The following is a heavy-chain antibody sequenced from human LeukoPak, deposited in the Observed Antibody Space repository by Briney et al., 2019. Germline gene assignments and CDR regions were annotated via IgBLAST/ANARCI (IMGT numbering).Heavy chain of an antibody. CDR1: GGSISSSGYY. CDR2: IYHSGST. V-gene: IGHV4-39*07. D-gene: IGHD3-3*01. J-gene: IGHJ4*02. CDR3: ARDNYDFWSGKENYFDY. Sequence: KASETLSLTCTVSGGSISSSGYYWGWIRQPPGKGLEWIGTIYHSGSTYYNPSLKSRVTISVDTSKNQFSLKLSSVTAADTAVYYCARDNYDFWSGKENYFDYWGQGTLVTVSS.